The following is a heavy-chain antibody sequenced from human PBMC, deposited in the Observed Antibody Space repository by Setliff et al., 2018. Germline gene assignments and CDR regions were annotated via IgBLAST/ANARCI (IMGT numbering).Heavy chain of an antibody. CDR2: ISPVGST. CDR1: GGSVGNSHYY. V-gene: IGHV4-39*02. Sequence: ETLSLTCTVSGGSVGNSHYYWSWIRQPPGKGLEWIGEISPVGSTNYNPSLRSRVTMSLDASKNRFSLNLTSVTAADTAVYYCAGSTVTQVDYWGQGTLVTVSS. J-gene: IGHJ4*02. D-gene: IGHD4-17*01. CDR3: AGSTVTQVDY.